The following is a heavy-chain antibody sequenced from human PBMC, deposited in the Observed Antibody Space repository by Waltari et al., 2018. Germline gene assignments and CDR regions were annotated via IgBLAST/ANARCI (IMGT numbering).Heavy chain of an antibody. V-gene: IGHV1-69*01. CDR3: ARVSQLYGMDV. CDR2: IIPIFGTA. CDR1: GGTFSSYA. D-gene: IGHD2-2*01. Sequence: QVQLVQSGAEVKKPGSSVKVSCQASGGTFSSYAISWVRQAPGQGLEWMGGIIPIFGTANYAQKFQGRVTITADESTSTAYMELSSLRSEDTAMYYCARVSQLYGMDVWGQGTTVTVSS. J-gene: IGHJ6*02.